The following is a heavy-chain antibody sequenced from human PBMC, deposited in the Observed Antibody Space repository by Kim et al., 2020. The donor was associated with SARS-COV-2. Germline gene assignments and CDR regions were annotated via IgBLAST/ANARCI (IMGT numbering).Heavy chain of an antibody. CDR2: IYYSGSA. CDR3: AREARVVGAKTKGFDP. V-gene: IGHV4-59*12. D-gene: IGHD1-26*01. J-gene: IGHJ5*02. Sequence: SETLSLTCTVSGGSISGYYWSWIRQPPGKGLEWIGFIYYSGSANYNPSLNSRVTMSVDTSKNQFSLKLSSVTAADTAVYYCAREARVVGAKTKGFDPWGQGTLVTVSS. CDR1: GGSISGYY.